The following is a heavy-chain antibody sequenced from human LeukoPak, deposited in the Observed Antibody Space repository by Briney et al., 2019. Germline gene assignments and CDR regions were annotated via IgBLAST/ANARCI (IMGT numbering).Heavy chain of an antibody. Sequence: PGGSLRLSCAASGFTFSSYAMSWVRQAPGKGLEWVSAISGSGGSTYYADSVKGRFTISRDNSKNTLYLQMNSLRAEDTAVYYCAKEEDGSGSYYNVSGGRGAYYFDYWGQGTLVTVSS. V-gene: IGHV3-23*01. D-gene: IGHD3-10*01. J-gene: IGHJ4*02. CDR2: ISGSGGST. CDR1: GFTFSSYA. CDR3: AKEEDGSGSYYNVSGGRGAYYFDY.